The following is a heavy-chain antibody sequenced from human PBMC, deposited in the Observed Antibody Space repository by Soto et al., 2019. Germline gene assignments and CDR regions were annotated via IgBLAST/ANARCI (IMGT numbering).Heavy chain of an antibody. J-gene: IGHJ6*02. V-gene: IGHV3-66*01. CDR1: GFGVSNNY. CDR3: ARGGASYGEYYYYGMDV. Sequence: EVQLVESGGGLVQPGGSLRLSCAASGFGVSNNYMSWVRQAPGKGLEWVSAINSGGNTYYADSVKCRFTISRDNSKNTVYLQMNSVGAEDTAVYYCARGGASYGEYYYYGMDVWGQGTTVTVSS. D-gene: IGHD1-26*01. CDR2: INSGGNT.